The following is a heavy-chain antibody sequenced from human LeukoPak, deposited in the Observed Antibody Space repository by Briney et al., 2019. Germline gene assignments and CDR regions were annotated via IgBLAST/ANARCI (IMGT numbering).Heavy chain of an antibody. CDR3: AIPVDY. CDR1: GFTFSSYA. J-gene: IGHJ4*02. Sequence: GGSLRLSCAASGFTFSSYAMHWVRQAPGKGLEWVAVISYDGSNKYYADSVKGRFTISRDNSKNTLYLQMNSLRAEDTAVYYCAIPVDYWGQGTLVTVSS. CDR2: ISYDGSNK. V-gene: IGHV3-30-3*01.